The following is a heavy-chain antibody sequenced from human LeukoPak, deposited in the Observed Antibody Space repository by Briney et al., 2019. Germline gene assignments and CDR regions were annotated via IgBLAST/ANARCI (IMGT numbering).Heavy chain of an antibody. D-gene: IGHD4-11*01. CDR1: GGTFSSYA. CDR2: IIPIFGTA. CDR3: AREYSNYVGNWFDP. Sequence: SVKVSCKASGGTFSSYAISWVRQAPGQGLEWMGGIIPIFGTANYAQKFQGRATITTDESTSTAYMELSSLRSEDTAVYYCAREYSNYVGNWFDPWGQGTLVTVSS. V-gene: IGHV1-69*05. J-gene: IGHJ5*02.